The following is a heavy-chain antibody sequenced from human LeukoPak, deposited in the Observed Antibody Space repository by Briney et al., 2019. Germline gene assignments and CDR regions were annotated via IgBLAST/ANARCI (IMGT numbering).Heavy chain of an antibody. Sequence: GGSLRLSCAASGFTVSSNYMSWVRQAPGKGLEWVSVIYSGGSTYYADSVKGRFTISRDNSKNTLHFQMNSLRAEDTAVYYCARGLAAAGYDAFDIWGQGTMVTVSS. CDR3: ARGLAAAGYDAFDI. V-gene: IGHV3-53*01. CDR1: GFTVSSNY. J-gene: IGHJ3*02. D-gene: IGHD6-13*01. CDR2: IYSGGST.